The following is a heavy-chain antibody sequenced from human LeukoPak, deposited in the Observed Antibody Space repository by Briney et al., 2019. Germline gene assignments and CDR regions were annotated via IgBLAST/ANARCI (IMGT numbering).Heavy chain of an antibody. V-gene: IGHV4-4*07. CDR2: IYTSGST. CDR1: GGSISSYY. Sequence: SETLSLTCTVSGGSISSYYWSWIRQPAGKGLEWIGRIYTSGSTNYNPSLKSRVTMSVDTSKNQFSLKLSSVTAADTAVYYCARTYGSGNYYCYYYYYMDVWGKGTTVAVSS. CDR3: ARTYGSGNYYCYYYYYMDV. D-gene: IGHD3-10*01. J-gene: IGHJ6*03.